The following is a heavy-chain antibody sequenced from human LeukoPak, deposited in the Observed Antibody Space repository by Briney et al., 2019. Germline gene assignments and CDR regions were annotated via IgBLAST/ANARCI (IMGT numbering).Heavy chain of an antibody. Sequence: KLGESLKISCKGSGYSFTSYWIGWVRQMPGRGLECMGVIFPGDSDTRYSPSFQGQVTISADKSISTAYLQWSSLKASDTAMYFCARLSRGYGNDNEAYYFDYWGQGTLVTVSS. D-gene: IGHD6-25*01. CDR3: ARLSRGYGNDNEAYYFDY. CDR1: GYSFTSYW. CDR2: IFPGDSDT. J-gene: IGHJ4*02. V-gene: IGHV5-51*03.